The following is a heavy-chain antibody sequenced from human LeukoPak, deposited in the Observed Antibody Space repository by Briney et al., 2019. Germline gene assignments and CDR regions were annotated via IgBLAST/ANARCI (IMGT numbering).Heavy chain of an antibody. CDR3: ARDMGPKYSSGWFYRHAFDI. CDR1: GGSISSSSYY. CDR2: IYYSGST. Sequence: SETLSLTCTVSGGSISSSSYYWGWIRQPPGKGLEWIGSIYYSGSTYYNPSLKSRVTISVDTSKNQFSLKLSSVTAADTAVYYCARDMGPKYSSGWFYRHAFDIWGQGTMVTVSS. D-gene: IGHD6-19*01. V-gene: IGHV4-39*07. J-gene: IGHJ3*02.